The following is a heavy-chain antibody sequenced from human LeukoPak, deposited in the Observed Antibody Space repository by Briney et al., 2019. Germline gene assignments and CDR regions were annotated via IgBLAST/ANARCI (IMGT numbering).Heavy chain of an antibody. V-gene: IGHV4-4*07. CDR1: GGSISSYY. D-gene: IGHD6-13*01. CDR2: IYTSGST. Sequence: NPSETLSLTCTVSGGSISSYYWSWIRQPAGKGLEWIGRIYTSGSTNYNPSLKSRVTMSVDTSKSQFSLKLSSVTAADTAVYYCVSSWHVYFDYWGQGTLVTVSS. J-gene: IGHJ4*02. CDR3: VSSWHVYFDY.